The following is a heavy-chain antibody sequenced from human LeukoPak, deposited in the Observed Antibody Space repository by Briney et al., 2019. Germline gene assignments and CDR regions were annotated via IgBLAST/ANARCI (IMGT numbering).Heavy chain of an antibody. D-gene: IGHD3-10*01. V-gene: IGHV3-30*19. CDR2: IQYDATEK. J-gene: IGHJ4*02. CDR3: ARRSPRHYYGSGSDY. Sequence: GGSLRLSCAASGFSVSRNGIHWVRQAPGKGLEWVAFIQYDATEKYYVDSVEGRFTISGDNSENTVYLQMNSLRLEDTAVYYCARRSPRHYYGSGSDYWGQGTLVTVSS. CDR1: GFSVSRNG.